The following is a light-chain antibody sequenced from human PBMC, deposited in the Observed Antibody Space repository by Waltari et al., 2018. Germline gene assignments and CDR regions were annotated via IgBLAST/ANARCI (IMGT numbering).Light chain of an antibody. Sequence: QSALPQPASVSGSPGQSITISCTGPSSDVGPYNFVPWYQQHPGKAPKLIISGVDKRPSGVPDRFSGSKSGSTAYLTVSGLQAEDEADYYCASHGNNKVFGGGTKLTVL. J-gene: IGLJ3*02. CDR2: GVD. V-gene: IGLV2-8*01. CDR3: ASHGNNKV. CDR1: SSDVGPYNF.